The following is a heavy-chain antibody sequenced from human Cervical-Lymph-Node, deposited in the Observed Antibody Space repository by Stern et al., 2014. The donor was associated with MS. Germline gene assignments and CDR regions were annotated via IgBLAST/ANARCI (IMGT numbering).Heavy chain of an antibody. J-gene: IGHJ4*02. V-gene: IGHV4-31*03. CDR1: GGSISSGGYY. CDR2: IYYSGST. Sequence: VQLEESGPGLVKPSQTLSLTCTVSGGSISSGGYYWSWIRQPPGKGLEWIGYIYYSGSTDYNPSLQSRVTISVDTSKNQFSLKLSSVTAADTAVYYCARTPYDFWSGYYLHDYWGQGTLVTVSS. D-gene: IGHD3-3*01. CDR3: ARTPYDFWSGYYLHDY.